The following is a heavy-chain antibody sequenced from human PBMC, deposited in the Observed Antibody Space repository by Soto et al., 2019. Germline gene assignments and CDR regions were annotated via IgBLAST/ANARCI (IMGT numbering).Heavy chain of an antibody. CDR1: GFTFSSYA. CDR3: ARVQPPKYYYDSSGYLGDV. J-gene: IGHJ6*02. Sequence: SLRFSCAASGFTFSSYAMHWVRQAPGKGLEWVAVISYDGSNKYYADSVKGRFTISRDNSKNTLYLQMNSLRAEDTAVYYCARVQPPKYYYDSSGYLGDVWGQGTTVTVSS. CDR2: ISYDGSNK. D-gene: IGHD3-22*01. V-gene: IGHV3-30-3*01.